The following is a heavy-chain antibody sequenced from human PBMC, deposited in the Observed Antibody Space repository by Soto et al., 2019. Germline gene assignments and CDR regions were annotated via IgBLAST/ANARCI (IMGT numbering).Heavy chain of an antibody. Sequence: QVQLVQSGGEVRKPGSSVKVSCAASGGTFTSDALSWVRQAPGQGPEWMGGIIPLLGTRNYAHKFQGRLTIAANKTTSTDYMELSSLRSEDTAIYYCAKSKNDFWNAHYGMDVWGQGTTVIVSS. V-gene: IGHV1-69*06. CDR3: AKSKNDFWNAHYGMDV. D-gene: IGHD3-3*01. CDR2: IIPLLGTR. CDR1: GGTFTSDA. J-gene: IGHJ6*01.